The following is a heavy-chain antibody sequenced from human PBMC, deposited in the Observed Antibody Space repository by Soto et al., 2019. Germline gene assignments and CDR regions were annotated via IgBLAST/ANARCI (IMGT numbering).Heavy chain of an antibody. CDR2: MSGSGGST. CDR1: GFTFSSYA. Sequence: PGGSLCLSCAASGFTFSSYAMSWVRQAPGEGLEWVSGMSGSGGSTYYADSVKGRFTISRDKSKNTLDLQMSSMRAEEADVDLWAKRLGISGPRSGYYYYYGMDVWGQGTMVTVSS. CDR3: AKRLGISGPRSGYYYYYGMDV. J-gene: IGHJ6*02. D-gene: IGHD2-15*01. V-gene: IGHV3-23*01.